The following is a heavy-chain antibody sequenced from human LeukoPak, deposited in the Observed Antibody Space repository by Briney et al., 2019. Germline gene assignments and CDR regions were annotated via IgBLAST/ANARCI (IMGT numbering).Heavy chain of an antibody. V-gene: IGHV3-15*01. Sequence: GGSLRLSCIASGFTCRNAWMSWVRQVPGKGLEWIGRINSKTDGGPTVYSAPVKGRFNISRDDSKNTLFLQMNSLETDDTAVYYCATGPLDYWGQGALVTVSS. CDR1: GFTCRNAW. CDR3: ATGPLDY. CDR2: INSKTDGGPT. J-gene: IGHJ4*02.